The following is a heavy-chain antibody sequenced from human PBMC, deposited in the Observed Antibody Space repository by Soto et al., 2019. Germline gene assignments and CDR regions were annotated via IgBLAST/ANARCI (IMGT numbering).Heavy chain of an antibody. CDR2: ISYDGSNK. J-gene: IGHJ4*02. CDR1: GFTFSSYA. Sequence: QVQLVESGGGVVQPGRSLRLSCAASGFTFSSYAMHWVRQAPGKGLEWVAVISYDGSNKYYADSVKGRFTISRDNSKNTLYLQMNSLRAEDTAVYYCARAAPYDFLLCDYWGQGTLVTVSS. D-gene: IGHD2-2*01. CDR3: ARAAPYDFLLCDY. V-gene: IGHV3-30-3*01.